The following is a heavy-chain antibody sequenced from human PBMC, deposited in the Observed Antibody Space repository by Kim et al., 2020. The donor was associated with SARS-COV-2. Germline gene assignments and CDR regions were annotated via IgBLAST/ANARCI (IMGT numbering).Heavy chain of an antibody. D-gene: IGHD3-10*01. CDR2: INAGNGNT. CDR1: GYTFTSYA. CDR3: ARDPDEFPHPMVRGVTPTPSVVP. Sequence: ASVKVSCKASGYTFTSYAMHWVRQAPGQRLEWMGWINAGNGNTKYSQKFQGRVTITRDTSASTAYMELSSLRSEDTAVYYCARDPDEFPHPMVRGVTPTPSVVPWGQGTLVTVSS. J-gene: IGHJ5*02. V-gene: IGHV1-3*01.